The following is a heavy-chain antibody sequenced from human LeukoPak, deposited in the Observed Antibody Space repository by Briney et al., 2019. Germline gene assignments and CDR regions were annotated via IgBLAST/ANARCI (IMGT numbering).Heavy chain of an antibody. CDR1: GGTFSSYA. J-gene: IGHJ4*02. CDR2: IIPILGIA. CDR3: ARDLLSSGYD. Sequence: SVKVSCKASGGTFSSYAISWVRQAPGQWLEWMGRIIPILGIANYAQKFQGRVTITADKSTSTAYMELSSLRSEDTAVYYCARDLLSSGYDWGQGTLVTVSS. V-gene: IGHV1-69*04. D-gene: IGHD5-12*01.